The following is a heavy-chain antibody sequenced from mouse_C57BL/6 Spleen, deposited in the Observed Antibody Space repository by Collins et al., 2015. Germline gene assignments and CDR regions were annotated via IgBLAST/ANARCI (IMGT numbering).Heavy chain of an antibody. CDR1: GYTFTSYW. V-gene: IGHV1-69*02. D-gene: IGHD2-3*01. CDR2: IDSSDSYT. Sequence: QLQQPGAELVKPGRSVKLSCKASGYTFTSYWMHWVKQRPGQGLEWIGEIDSSDSYTNYNQKFKGKATLTVDKSSSTAYMQLSSLTSEDSAVYYCARDENDGYFAWFAYWGQGTLVTVSA. CDR3: ARDENDGYFAWFAY. J-gene: IGHJ3*01.